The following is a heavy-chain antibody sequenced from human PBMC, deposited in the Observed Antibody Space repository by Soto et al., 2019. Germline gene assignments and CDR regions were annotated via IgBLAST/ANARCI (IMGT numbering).Heavy chain of an antibody. J-gene: IGHJ4*02. D-gene: IGHD2-2*01. CDR2: INHSGST. CDR3: ARATGYCSSTSCRSFDY. Sequence: SETLSLTCAVYGGSFSGYYWSWIRQPPGKGLEWIGEINHSGSTNYNPSLKSRVTISVDTSKNQFSLKLSSVTAADTAVYYCARATGYCSSTSCRSFDYWGQGTLVTVSS. CDR1: GGSFSGYY. V-gene: IGHV4-34*01.